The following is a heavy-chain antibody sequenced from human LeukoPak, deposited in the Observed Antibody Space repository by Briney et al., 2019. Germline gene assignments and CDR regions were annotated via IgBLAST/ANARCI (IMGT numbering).Heavy chain of an antibody. CDR2: IRSKAYGGTT. CDR3: TRGGTGSGYDVYYYGMDV. D-gene: IGHD5-12*01. Sequence: GGSLRLSCTASGFTFGDYAMSWVRQAPGEGLEWVGFIRSKAYGGTTEYAASVKGRFTISRDDSKSIAYLQKNSLKTEDTAVYYCTRGGTGSGYDVYYYGMDVWGQGTTVTVSS. V-gene: IGHV3-49*04. CDR1: GFTFGDYA. J-gene: IGHJ6*02.